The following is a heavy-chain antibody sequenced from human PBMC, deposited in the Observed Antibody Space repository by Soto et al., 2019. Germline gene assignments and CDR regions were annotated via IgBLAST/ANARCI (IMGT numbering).Heavy chain of an antibody. D-gene: IGHD2-2*01. Sequence: PGGSRRLPCAACGFTFTNYGMTWVGQARGRGLGGGSSISGSGTSTYYADCVKGRFTISRDNSKNTLSLQMNSLRAEDTAVYYCAKDFYRHAYTTGFFDYWGQGTLVTVSS. V-gene: IGHV3-23*01. CDR1: GFTFTNYG. J-gene: IGHJ4*02. CDR2: ISGSGTST. CDR3: AKDFYRHAYTTGFFDY.